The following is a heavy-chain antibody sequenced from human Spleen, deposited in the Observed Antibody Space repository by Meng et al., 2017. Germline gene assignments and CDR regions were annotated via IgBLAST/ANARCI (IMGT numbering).Heavy chain of an antibody. V-gene: IGHV3-21*04. J-gene: IGHJ4*02. CDR1: GFTFGSYS. D-gene: IGHD5-18*01. CDR3: AKYSYGLGDYLDY. Sequence: GESLKISCAASGFTFGSYSINWVRQAPGKGLEWVSSITRSSSYIYYADSVKGRFTISRDNAKNSLYLQMNSLKTEDTALYYCAKYSYGLGDYLDYWGQGALVTVSS. CDR2: ITRSSSYI.